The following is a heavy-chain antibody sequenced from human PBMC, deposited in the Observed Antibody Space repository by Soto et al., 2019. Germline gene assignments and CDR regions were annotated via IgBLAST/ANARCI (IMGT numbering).Heavy chain of an antibody. J-gene: IGHJ4*02. CDR2: VNPILAMS. Sequence: QVQMVQSGAEVKKPRSSVKVACKASGDTFSLYTLNWVRKAPGQGFEWVGRVNPILAMSSSAHKFQGRVSMFADKSTGTAYMELRSLRSDDTAVYYCATSYGTGSSPFDYWGQGTLVTVSS. D-gene: IGHD3-10*01. V-gene: IGHV1-69*02. CDR1: GDTFSLYT. CDR3: ATSYGTGSSPFDY.